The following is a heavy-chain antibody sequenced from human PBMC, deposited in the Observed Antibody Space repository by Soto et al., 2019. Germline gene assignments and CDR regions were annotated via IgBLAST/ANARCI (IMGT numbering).Heavy chain of an antibody. J-gene: IGHJ4*02. CDR1: NGSINMSNYF. V-gene: IGHV4-39*01. Sequence: SETLSLTCSVSNGSINMSNYFWGWIRQPPGKGLEWIGSILYSGTTSYNSSLKSRVTISVDTSKNQFTLKLTSVTAADTAVYYCARLGWGNGDSDYWGQGTLVTVSS. D-gene: IGHD2-21*01. CDR2: ILYSGTT. CDR3: ARLGWGNGDSDY.